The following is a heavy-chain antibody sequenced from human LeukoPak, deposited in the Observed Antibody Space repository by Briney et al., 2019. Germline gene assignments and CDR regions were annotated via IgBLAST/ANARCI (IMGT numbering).Heavy chain of an antibody. D-gene: IGHD1-26*01. Sequence: GGSLRLSCAASGFTFSSYGMHWVRQAPGKGLEWVAVIWYDGSNKYYADSVKGRFTISRDNSKNTLYLQMNSLRAEDTAVYYCAREAGGSYYHDSLDYWGQGTLVTVSS. CDR1: GFTFSSYG. CDR3: AREAGGSYYHDSLDY. V-gene: IGHV3-33*01. CDR2: IWYDGSNK. J-gene: IGHJ4*02.